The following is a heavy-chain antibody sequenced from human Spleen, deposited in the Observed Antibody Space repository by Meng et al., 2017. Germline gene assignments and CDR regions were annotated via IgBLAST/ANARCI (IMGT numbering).Heavy chain of an antibody. CDR2: INHSGST. CDR1: GVSFSGYY. V-gene: IGHV4-34*01. D-gene: IGHD4-11*01. J-gene: IGHJ4*02. Sequence: QVQVKQWGAGLLKPSESLSLTCAVYGVSFSGYYWSWIRKSPGKWLEWIGEINHSGSTNYNPSLKSRVTISVDTSKNQFSLKLSSVTAADTAVYYCARGPTTVAHDFDYWGQGTLVTVSS. CDR3: ARGPTTVAHDFDY.